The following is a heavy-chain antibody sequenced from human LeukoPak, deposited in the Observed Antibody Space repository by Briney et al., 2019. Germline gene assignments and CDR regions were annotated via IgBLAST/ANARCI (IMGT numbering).Heavy chain of an antibody. D-gene: IGHD3-22*01. CDR1: GGSISSYY. J-gene: IGHJ6*03. V-gene: IGHV4-59*01. Sequence: SETLSLTCTVSGGSISSYYWSWIRQPPGKGLEWIGYIYYSGSTNYNPSLKSRVTISVDTSKNQFSLKLSSVTAADTAVYYCAGVGSGYPHYYYYMDVWGKGTTVTVSS. CDR3: AGVGSGYPHYYYYMDV. CDR2: IYYSGST.